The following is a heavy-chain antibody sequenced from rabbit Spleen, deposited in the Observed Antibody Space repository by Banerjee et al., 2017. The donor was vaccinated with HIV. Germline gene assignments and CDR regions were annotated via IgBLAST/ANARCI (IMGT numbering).Heavy chain of an antibody. D-gene: IGHD8-1*01. CDR1: GFSFSSTDN. CDR2: IVTGSSGDT. Sequence: QEQLVESGGGLVQPGASLTLTCTASGFSFSSTDNMCWVRQAPGKGPEWIACIVTGSSGDTYYSSWAKGRFTISRASSTTVTLQMTSLTVADTATYFCARDSGTSFSSYGMDLWGQGTLVTVS. CDR3: ARDSGTSFSSYGMDL. V-gene: IGHV1S45*01. J-gene: IGHJ6*01.